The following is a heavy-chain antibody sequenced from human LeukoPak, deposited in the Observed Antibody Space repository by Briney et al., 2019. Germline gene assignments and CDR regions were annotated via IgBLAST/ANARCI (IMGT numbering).Heavy chain of an antibody. CDR1: GYSISSGYY. J-gene: IGHJ4*02. V-gene: IGHV4-38-2*01. D-gene: IGHD4-17*01. CDR2: IYHSGST. CDR3: ARGRYGDYVDY. Sequence: KPSETLSLTCAVSGYSISSGYYWGWIRQPPGKGLEWIGSIYHSGSTYYNLSLKSRVTISVDTSKNQFSLKLSSVTAADTAVYYCARGRYGDYVDYWGQGTLVTVSS.